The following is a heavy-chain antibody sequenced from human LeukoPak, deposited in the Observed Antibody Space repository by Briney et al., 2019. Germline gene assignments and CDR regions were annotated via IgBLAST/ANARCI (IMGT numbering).Heavy chain of an antibody. CDR1: GFTFSSYG. D-gene: IGHD2-2*02. J-gene: IGHJ4*02. Sequence: GRSLRLSCAASGFTFSSYGMHWVRQAPGKGLEWVAVISYDGSNKYYADSVKGRFTISRDNSKNMLYLQMNSLRAEDTAVYYCAKDDCSSTSCYMGYYFDYWGQGTLVTVSS. V-gene: IGHV3-30*18. CDR3: AKDDCSSTSCYMGYYFDY. CDR2: ISYDGSNK.